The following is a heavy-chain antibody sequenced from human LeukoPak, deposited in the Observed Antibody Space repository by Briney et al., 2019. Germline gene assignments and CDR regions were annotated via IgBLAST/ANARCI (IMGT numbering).Heavy chain of an antibody. CDR2: INHSGST. Sequence: SDTLSLTCAVYGGFFSGYYWSWIRQPPGKGLEWIGEINHSGSTNYNPSLKSRVTISVDTSKNQFSLKLSSVTAADTAVYYYAREPLYYYDSSGYYPFDYWGQGTLVTVSS. D-gene: IGHD3-22*01. CDR3: AREPLYYYDSSGYYPFDY. CDR1: GGFFSGYY. V-gene: IGHV4-34*01. J-gene: IGHJ4*02.